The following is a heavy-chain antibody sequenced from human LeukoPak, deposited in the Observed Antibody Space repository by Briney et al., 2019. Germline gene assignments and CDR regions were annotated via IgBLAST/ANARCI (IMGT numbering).Heavy chain of an antibody. D-gene: IGHD3-22*01. CDR1: EFTFSSYW. CDR3: ARDLSVAYMPRNYDTPTGPDY. J-gene: IGHJ4*02. CDR2: INPDGTTT. V-gene: IGHV3-74*01. Sequence: RSGGSLRLSCAASEFTFSSYWMHWVRQAPGKGLVWVSHINPDGTTTNYADSVKGRFTISRDNAKNSLYLQMNSLRAEDTAVYYCARDLSVAYMPRNYDTPTGPDYWGQGTLVTVSS.